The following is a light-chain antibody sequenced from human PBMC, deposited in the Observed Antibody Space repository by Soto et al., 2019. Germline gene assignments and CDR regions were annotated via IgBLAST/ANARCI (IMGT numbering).Light chain of an antibody. CDR3: QQYNTDSRTWA. CDR2: EAC. Sequence: TQSPSTLSGSVGDRVTITCRASQSISSRLAWYQLKPGKAPKLLIYEACSLQSGVPSRFSGSGSGTEFTLTISSLQPDDFATYFCQQYNTDSRTWAFGQGTKVDIK. CDR1: QSISSR. V-gene: IGKV1-5*03. J-gene: IGKJ1*01.